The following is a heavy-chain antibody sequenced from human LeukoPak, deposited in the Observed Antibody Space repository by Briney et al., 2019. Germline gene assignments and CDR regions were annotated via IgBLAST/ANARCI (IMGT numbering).Heavy chain of an antibody. Sequence: SETLSLTCTVSGGSISSSSYYWGWIRQPPGKGLEWIGSICYSGSTYYNPSLKSRVTISVDTSKNQFSLKLSSVTAADTAVYYCAGSNPIAAAVCPWFDPWGQGTLVTVSS. CDR1: GGSISSSSYY. V-gene: IGHV4-39*07. CDR2: ICYSGST. J-gene: IGHJ5*02. D-gene: IGHD6-13*01. CDR3: AGSNPIAAAVCPWFDP.